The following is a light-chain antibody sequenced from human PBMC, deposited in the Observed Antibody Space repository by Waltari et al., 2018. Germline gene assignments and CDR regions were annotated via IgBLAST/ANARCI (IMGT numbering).Light chain of an antibody. CDR3: AAWDDSLNGQV. CDR1: SSNIGSNT. J-gene: IGLJ3*02. V-gene: IGLV1-44*01. Sequence: QSVLTQPPSASGTPGQRVTISCSGSSSNIGSNTVTWYQQFPGTSPRLLFYTNAHRPSGVPDRFSASRSGTSASLAISGLRSEDEADYYCAAWDDSLNGQVFGGGTKLTVL. CDR2: TNA.